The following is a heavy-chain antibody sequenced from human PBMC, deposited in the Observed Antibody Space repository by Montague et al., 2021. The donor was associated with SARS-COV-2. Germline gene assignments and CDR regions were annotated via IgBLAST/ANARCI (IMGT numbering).Heavy chain of an antibody. CDR1: GVSITSTNW. J-gene: IGHJ4*02. CDR3: AGKVLTVPADY. D-gene: IGHD4-11*01. CDR2: ISYGGTA. Sequence: SETLSLTCAVSGVSITSTNWWSLVRQPPGKGLGWIGEISYGGTATYNPSLKSRATISMDRSRNLFSLKLSSVTAADTAIYYCAGKVLTVPADYWGQGTLVTVS. V-gene: IGHV4-4*02.